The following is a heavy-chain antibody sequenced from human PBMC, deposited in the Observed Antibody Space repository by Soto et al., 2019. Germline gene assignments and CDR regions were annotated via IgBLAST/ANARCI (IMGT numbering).Heavy chain of an antibody. Sequence: SVKVSCKASGGTFSSYAISWVRLAPGQGLEWMGGIIPIFGTANYAQKFQGRVTITADESTSTAYMELSSLRSEDTAVYYCARVPNQRGWHYYYYYGMDVWGQGTTVTVSS. J-gene: IGHJ6*02. CDR1: GGTFSSYA. D-gene: IGHD6-19*01. CDR3: ARVPNQRGWHYYYYYGMDV. V-gene: IGHV1-69*13. CDR2: IIPIFGTA.